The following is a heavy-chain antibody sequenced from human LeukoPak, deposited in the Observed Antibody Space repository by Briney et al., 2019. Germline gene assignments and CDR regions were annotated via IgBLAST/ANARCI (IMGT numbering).Heavy chain of an antibody. D-gene: IGHD5-12*01. V-gene: IGHV1-69*02. J-gene: IGHJ2*01. CDR2: IIPILGIA. CDR1: GYTFARYF. CDR3: AVPEGGYGKDPYWYFDL. Sequence: GASVKVSCKASGYTFARYFIHWVRQAPGQGLEWMGRIIPILGIANYAQKFQGRVTITADKSTSTAYMELSSLRSEDTAVYYCAVPEGGYGKDPYWYFDLWGRGTLVTVSS.